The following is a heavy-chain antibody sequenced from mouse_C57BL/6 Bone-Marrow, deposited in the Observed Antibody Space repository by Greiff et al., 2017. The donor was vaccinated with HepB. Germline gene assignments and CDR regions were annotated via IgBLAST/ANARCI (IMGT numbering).Heavy chain of an antibody. CDR2: IYPGSGST. CDR3: AREENSSGYVAWFAY. Sequence: QVQLQQPGAELVKPGASVKMSCKASGYTFTSYWITWVKQRPGQGLEWIGDIYPGSGSTNYNEKFKSKATLTVDTSSSTAYMQRSSLTSEDSAVYYCAREENSSGYVAWFAYWGQGTPVTVSA. CDR1: GYTFTSYW. V-gene: IGHV1-55*01. J-gene: IGHJ3*01. D-gene: IGHD3-2*02.